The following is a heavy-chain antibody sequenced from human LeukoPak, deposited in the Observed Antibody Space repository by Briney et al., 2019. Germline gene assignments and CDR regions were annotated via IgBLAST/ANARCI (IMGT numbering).Heavy chain of an antibody. CDR3: ARDRPSGGDYVVYAFDI. V-gene: IGHV4-38-2*02. CDR1: GYSISSGYY. D-gene: IGHD4-17*01. Sequence: SETLSHTCTVSGYSISSGYYWGWIRPPPGKGLEWIGSIYHSGSTYYNPSLKSRVTISVDTSKNQFSLKLSSVTAADTAVYYCARDRPSGGDYVVYAFDIWGQGTMVTVSS. J-gene: IGHJ3*02. CDR2: IYHSGST.